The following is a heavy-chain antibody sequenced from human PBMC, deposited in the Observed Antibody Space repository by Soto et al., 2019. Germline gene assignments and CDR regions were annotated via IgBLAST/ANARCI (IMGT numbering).Heavy chain of an antibody. V-gene: IGHV1-8*01. D-gene: IGHD6-13*01. CDR3: ARAHSSSWYVDY. Sequence: ASVKVSCKASGYTFTSYDINWVRQATGQGLEWMGWMNPNSGNTGYAQKFQGRVTMTRNTSISTAYMELSSLRSEDTAVYYCARAHSSSWYVDYWGQGTLVTVSS. J-gene: IGHJ4*02. CDR2: MNPNSGNT. CDR1: GYTFTSYD.